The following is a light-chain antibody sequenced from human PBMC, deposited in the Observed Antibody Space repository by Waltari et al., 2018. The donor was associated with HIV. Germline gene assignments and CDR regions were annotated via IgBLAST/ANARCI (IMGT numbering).Light chain of an antibody. CDR3: SSYAGSNNWV. CDR1: SRAGGCYNY. Sequence: QSALTQSPSASGSPGQSVTLSCTGTSRAGGCYNYVSWYQKHPGKAPQLMIYEVRQRPSGVPNRFSGSKSGNTASLTVSGLQTEDEANYYCSSYAGSNNWVFGGGTNLTVL. CDR2: EVR. V-gene: IGLV2-8*01. J-gene: IGLJ3*02.